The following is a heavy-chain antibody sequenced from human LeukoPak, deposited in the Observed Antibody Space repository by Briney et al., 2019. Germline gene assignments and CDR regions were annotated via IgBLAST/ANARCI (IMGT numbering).Heavy chain of an antibody. CDR3: ARHSPFGYSTYFELYFDY. CDR2: VYYSGST. J-gene: IGHJ4*02. CDR1: GGSISSSSYY. Sequence: SETLSLTCTVSGGSISSSSYYWGWIRQPPGKGLEWIGSVYYSGSTYYDPSLKSRVTISVDTSKNQFSLKLSSVTAADTAVYYCARHSPFGYSTYFELYFDYWGQGTLVTVSS. D-gene: IGHD4-11*01. V-gene: IGHV4-39*01.